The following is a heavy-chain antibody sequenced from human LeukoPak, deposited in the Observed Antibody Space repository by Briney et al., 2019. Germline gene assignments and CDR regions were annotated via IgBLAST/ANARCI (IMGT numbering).Heavy chain of an antibody. D-gene: IGHD6-19*01. CDR2: KKEDGSEQ. CDR1: GFTFTIYW. CDR3: ARGDSSGWYSVFDY. V-gene: IGHV3-7*03. J-gene: IGHJ4*02. Sequence: GGSLRLSCAASGFTFTIYWMTWVRQAPGKGLEWVANKKEDGSEQYYADSVKGRFTISRDNAKNSLYLQMNSLRAEDTALYHCARGDSSGWYSVFDYWGQGTLVTVSS.